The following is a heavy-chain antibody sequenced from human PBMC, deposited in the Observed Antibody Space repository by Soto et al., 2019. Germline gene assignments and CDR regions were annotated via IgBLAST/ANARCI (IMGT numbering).Heavy chain of an antibody. CDR2: IYHSGST. J-gene: IGHJ4*02. V-gene: IGHV4-30-2*01. D-gene: IGHD4-17*01. Sequence: QLQLQESGSGLVKPSQTLSLTCAVSGGSISSGGYSWSWIRQPPGKGLEWIGYIYHSGSTYYNPSLKSRVTTSVDRSKNQFSLKLSSVTAADTAVYYCARDYGGNSGGFDYWGQGTLVTVSS. CDR1: GGSISSGGYS. CDR3: ARDYGGNSGGFDY.